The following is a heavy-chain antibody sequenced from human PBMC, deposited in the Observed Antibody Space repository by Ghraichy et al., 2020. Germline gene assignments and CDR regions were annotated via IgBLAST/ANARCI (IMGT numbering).Heavy chain of an antibody. J-gene: IGHJ6*03. Sequence: GGSLRLSCAASGITFSTYLMSWVRQAPGKGLEWVANIKQDGSEQYYVDSVKGRFTISRDNAKNSVYLQMNSLRAEDTAVYYCASPPAGEYGGYYYYYMDVWGKGTTVTVSS. CDR1: GITFSTYL. D-gene: IGHD4-23*01. V-gene: IGHV3-7*01. CDR3: ASPPAGEYGGYYYYYMDV. CDR2: IKQDGSEQ.